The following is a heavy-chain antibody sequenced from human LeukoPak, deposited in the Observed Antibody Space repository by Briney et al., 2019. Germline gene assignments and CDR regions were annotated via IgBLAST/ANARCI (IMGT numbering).Heavy chain of an antibody. CDR2: ISGTGGAT. D-gene: IGHD2-21*01. CDR1: GLSFGNYA. J-gene: IGHJ5*01. CDR3: VKDPRDTYGTNWFVS. V-gene: IGHV3-23*01. Sequence: GGSLRLSCVASGLSFGNYAMSWVRLAPGKGLQWVSQISGTGGATWYAGFARDRFTISRDNSKKTLYLQMSGLRVEDTAMYYCVKDPRDTYGTNWFVSWGQGTLLIVSS.